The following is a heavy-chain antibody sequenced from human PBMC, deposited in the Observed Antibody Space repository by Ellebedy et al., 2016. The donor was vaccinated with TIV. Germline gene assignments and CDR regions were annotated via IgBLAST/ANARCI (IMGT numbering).Heavy chain of an antibody. CDR3: ARDVPIVGATSYFDL. D-gene: IGHD1-26*01. Sequence: MPSETLSLTCAVYGGSFSGYYWSWIRQPPGKGLEWIGEINHSGSTNYNPSLKSRVTISVDTSKNQFSLKLSSVTAADTAVYYCARDVPIVGATSYFDLWGRGTLVTVSS. J-gene: IGHJ2*01. CDR2: INHSGST. CDR1: GGSFSGYY. V-gene: IGHV4-34*01.